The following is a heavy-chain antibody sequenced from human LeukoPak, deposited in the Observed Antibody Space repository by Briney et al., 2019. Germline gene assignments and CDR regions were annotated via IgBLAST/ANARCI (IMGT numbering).Heavy chain of an antibody. V-gene: IGHV1-69*13. Sequence: SVKVSCTASGGTFSSYAISWVRQAPGQGLEWMGGIIPIFGTANYAQKFQGRVTITADESTSTAYMELSSLRSEDTAVYYCARRSLAAATSLYFDYWGQGTLVTVSS. J-gene: IGHJ4*02. CDR1: GGTFSSYA. CDR3: ARRSLAAATSLYFDY. CDR2: IIPIFGTA. D-gene: IGHD6-13*01.